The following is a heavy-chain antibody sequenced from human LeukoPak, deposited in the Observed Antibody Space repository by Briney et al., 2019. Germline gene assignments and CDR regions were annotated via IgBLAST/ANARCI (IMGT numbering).Heavy chain of an antibody. CDR3: ARGRDDDVWGSYPTCFDF. V-gene: IGHV4-61*02. CDR2: IYNSGST. Sequence: TTETLSLTCTVSGGSISSGTYYWTWIRQPAGKGLEWIGRIYNSGSTSYNPSLKSRVTLSMDTSRNQFSLKLSSVTAADTSVYYCARGRDDDVWGSYPTCFDFWGQGTLVTVSS. D-gene: IGHD3-16*01. J-gene: IGHJ4*02. CDR1: GGSISSGTYY.